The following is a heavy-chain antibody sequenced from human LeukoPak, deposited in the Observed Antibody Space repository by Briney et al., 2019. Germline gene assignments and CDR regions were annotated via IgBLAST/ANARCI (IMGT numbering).Heavy chain of an antibody. CDR1: GYTFTSYD. J-gene: IGHJ6*03. Sequence: ASVNVSCKASGYTFTSYDINWVRQATGQGLEWMGWMNPNSGDTAYAQNFQGRVTITRSTSLSTAYMELSRLRSDDTAVYYCARRFSGSPGRGYYYYYMDVWGKGTTVTVSS. CDR3: ARRFSGSPGRGYYYYYMDV. D-gene: IGHD1-26*01. CDR2: MNPNSGDT. V-gene: IGHV1-8*03.